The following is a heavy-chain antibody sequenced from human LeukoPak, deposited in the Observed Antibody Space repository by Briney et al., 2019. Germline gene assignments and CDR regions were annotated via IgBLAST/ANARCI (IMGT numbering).Heavy chain of an antibody. Sequence: ASVKVSCKASGYTFTSYYMHWVRQAPGQGLEWMGIINPSGGSTSYAQKFQGRVTMTRDMSTSTVYMELSSLRSEDTAVYYCARVLEDYDFWSGYVDYWGQGTLVTVSS. J-gene: IGHJ4*02. V-gene: IGHV1-46*01. CDR3: ARVLEDYDFWSGYVDY. D-gene: IGHD3-3*01. CDR2: INPSGGST. CDR1: GYTFTSYY.